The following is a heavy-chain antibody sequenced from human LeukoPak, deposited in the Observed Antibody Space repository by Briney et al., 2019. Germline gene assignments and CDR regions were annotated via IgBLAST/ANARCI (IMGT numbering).Heavy chain of an antibody. D-gene: IGHD3-3*01. V-gene: IGHV4-59*12. CDR1: GGSISSYY. CDR2: IYYSGST. CDR3: ARDTGRYYDFWSGSYTPPDAFDI. J-gene: IGHJ3*02. Sequence: SETLSLTCTVSGGSISSYYWSWIRQPPGKGLEWIGYIYYSGSTNYNPSLKSRVTISVDTSKNQFSLKLSSVTAADTAVYYCARDTGRYYDFWSGSYTPPDAFDIWGQGTMVTVSS.